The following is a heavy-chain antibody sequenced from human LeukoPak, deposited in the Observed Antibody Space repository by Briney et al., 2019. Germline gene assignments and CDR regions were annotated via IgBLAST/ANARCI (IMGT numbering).Heavy chain of an antibody. J-gene: IGHJ6*02. CDR3: ASSLFGLNYYGSGSYLYMDV. CDR2: IYSGGST. D-gene: IGHD3-10*01. CDR1: GFTVSSNY. Sequence: PGGSLRLSCAASGFTVSSNYMSWVRQAPGKGLEWVSVIYSGGSTYYADSVKGRFTISRDNSKNTLYLQMNSLRAEDTAVYYCASSLFGLNYYGSGSYLYMDVWGQGTTVTVSS. V-gene: IGHV3-53*01.